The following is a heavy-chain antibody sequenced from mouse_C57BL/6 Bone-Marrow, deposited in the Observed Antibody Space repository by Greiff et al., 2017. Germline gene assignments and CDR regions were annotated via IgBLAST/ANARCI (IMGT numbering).Heavy chain of an antibody. CDR3: AKNDYGYPYYYAMDY. Sequence: QVQLQQSGPGLVQPSQSLSITCTVSGFSLTSYGVHWVRQSPGKGLAWLGVIWRGGSTDYNAAFMSRLSITKDNSKSQVFLKMNSLQADDTAIYDCAKNDYGYPYYYAMDYWGQGTSVTVSS. V-gene: IGHV2-5*01. CDR1: GFSLTSYG. J-gene: IGHJ4*01. D-gene: IGHD2-2*01. CDR2: IWRGGST.